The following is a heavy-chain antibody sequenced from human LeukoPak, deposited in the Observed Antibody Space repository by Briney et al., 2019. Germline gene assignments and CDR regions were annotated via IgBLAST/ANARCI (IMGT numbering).Heavy chain of an antibody. V-gene: IGHV3-23*01. CDR2: ISGSGGST. Sequence: GGSLRLSCAASGFTFSSYAMSWVRQAPGKGLEWVSAISGSGGSTYYADSVKGRFTISRDNSKNTLYLQMNSLRAEDTAVYYCARGSAMIVVVAGAFDIWGQGTMVTVSS. CDR3: ARGSAMIVVVAGAFDI. J-gene: IGHJ3*02. CDR1: GFTFSSYA. D-gene: IGHD3-22*01.